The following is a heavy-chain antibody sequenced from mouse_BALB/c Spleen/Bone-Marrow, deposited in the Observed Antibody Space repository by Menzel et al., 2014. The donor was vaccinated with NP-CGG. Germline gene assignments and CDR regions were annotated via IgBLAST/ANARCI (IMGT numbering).Heavy chain of an antibody. Sequence: EVQGVESGGGLVQPGRSLKLSCAASGFDFSRYWMSWVRQAPGKGLEWIGEINPDSSTINYTPSLKDKFIISRDNAKNTLYLQMSKVRSEDTALYYCARLLYYGYFDSWGQGTTLTVSS. CDR3: ARLLYYGYFDS. J-gene: IGHJ2*01. D-gene: IGHD1-1*01. CDR1: GFDFSRYW. V-gene: IGHV4-1*02. CDR2: INPDSSTI.